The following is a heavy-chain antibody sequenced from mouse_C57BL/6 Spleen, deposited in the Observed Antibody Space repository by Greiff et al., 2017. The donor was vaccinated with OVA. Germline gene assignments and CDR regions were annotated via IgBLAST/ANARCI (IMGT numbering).Heavy chain of an antibody. D-gene: IGHD2-4*01. CDR2: ISSGSSTI. Sequence: DVQLQESGGGLVKPGGSLKLSCAASGFTFSDYGMHWVRQAPEKGLEWVAYISSGSSTIYYADTVKGRFTISRDNAKNTLFLQMTSLRSEDTAMYYCARNDYDDGYFDYWGQGTTLTVSS. CDR1: GFTFSDYG. CDR3: ARNDYDDGYFDY. V-gene: IGHV5-17*01. J-gene: IGHJ2*01.